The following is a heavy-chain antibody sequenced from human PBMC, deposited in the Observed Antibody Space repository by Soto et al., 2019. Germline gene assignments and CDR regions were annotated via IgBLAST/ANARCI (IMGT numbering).Heavy chain of an antibody. CDR1: GFTFSSYD. V-gene: IGHV3-13*01. Sequence: GGSLRLYCAASGFTFSSYDMHWVRQATGKGLEWVSAIGTAGDTYYPGSVKGRFTISRENAKNTLYLQMNRLRAGDTAVYYCARADSSSSWYAFDIWGQGTMVTVSS. D-gene: IGHD6-13*01. CDR2: IGTAGDT. CDR3: ARADSSSSWYAFDI. J-gene: IGHJ3*02.